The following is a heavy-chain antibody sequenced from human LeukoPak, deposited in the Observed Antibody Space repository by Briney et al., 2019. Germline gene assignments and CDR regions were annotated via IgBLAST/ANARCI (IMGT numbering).Heavy chain of an antibody. D-gene: IGHD5-12*01. CDR3: AKIGYDSNTDY. J-gene: IGHJ4*02. Sequence: GGSLRLSCAASGFTFSSSAMSWVRQAPGKGLQWVSSISDSGGTIFYGDSVKGRFTVSKDNSRNTLSLQMNSLRAEDTAVYYCAKIGYDSNTDYWGQGTLVTVSS. CDR2: ISDSGGTI. V-gene: IGHV3-23*01. CDR1: GFTFSSSA.